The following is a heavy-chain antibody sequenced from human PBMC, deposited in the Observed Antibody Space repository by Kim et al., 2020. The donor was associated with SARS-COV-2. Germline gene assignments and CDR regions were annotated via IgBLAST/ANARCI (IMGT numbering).Heavy chain of an antibody. V-gene: IGHV3-7*03. J-gene: IGHJ4*02. CDR3: AREQS. Sequence: IKGEGRERYDVDSVKGRFTISRDNAKSSLYLQMSRLRAEDTAVYYCAREQSWGQGTLVTVSS. CDR2: IKGEGRER.